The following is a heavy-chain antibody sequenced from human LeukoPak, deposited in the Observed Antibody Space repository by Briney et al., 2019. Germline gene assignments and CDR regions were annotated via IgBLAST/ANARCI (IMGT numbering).Heavy chain of an antibody. Sequence: SETLSLTCAVYGGSFSGYYWSWIRQPPGKGLEWIGEINHSGSTNYNPSLKSRVTISVDTSKNQFSLKLSSVTAADTAVYYCARGLRITMVRGVTPHFDYWGQGTLVTVSS. D-gene: IGHD3-10*01. CDR1: GGSFSGYY. CDR2: INHSGST. J-gene: IGHJ4*02. CDR3: ARGLRITMVRGVTPHFDY. V-gene: IGHV4-34*01.